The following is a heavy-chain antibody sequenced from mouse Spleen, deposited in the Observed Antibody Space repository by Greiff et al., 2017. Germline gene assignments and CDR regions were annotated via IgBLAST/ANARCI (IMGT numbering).Heavy chain of an antibody. CDR2: IDPSDSYT. CDR3: ARRVYSYYFDY. Sequence: QVQLQQSGAELVKPGASVKLSCKASGYTFTSYWMQWVKQRPGQGLEWIGEIDPSDSYTNYNQKFKGKATLTVDTSSSTAYMQLSSLTSEDSAVYYCARRVYSYYFDYWGQGTTLTVSS. D-gene: IGHD1-1*01. V-gene: IGHV1-50*01. CDR1: GYTFTSYW. J-gene: IGHJ2*01.